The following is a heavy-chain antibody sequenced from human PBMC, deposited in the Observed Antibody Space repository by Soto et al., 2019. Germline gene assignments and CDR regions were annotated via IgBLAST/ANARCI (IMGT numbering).Heavy chain of an antibody. J-gene: IGHJ5*02. CDR3: ARAWGYSYGFDP. CDR1: GYTFPTKV. V-gene: IGHV1-18*01. Sequence: QVQLVQSGAEVKKPGASVKVSCKASGYTFPTKVFTGVRQAPGQGLEWMGWTGANKGNTNYAQNLQGRVTMTTDTSTSTAYMELRSLRSDDTAVYYCARAWGYSYGFDPWGQGTLVTVSS. D-gene: IGHD5-18*01. CDR2: TGANKGNT.